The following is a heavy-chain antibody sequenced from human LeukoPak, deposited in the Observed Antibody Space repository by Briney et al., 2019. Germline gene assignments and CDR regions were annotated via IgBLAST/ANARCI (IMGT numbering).Heavy chain of an antibody. CDR2: ISGTAGRT. D-gene: IGHD1-26*01. CDR1: GFTVSTYG. CDR3: ARDKIVGATYFDF. Sequence: GGSLRLSCAASGFTVSTYGMSWVRQAPGKGLEWVSAISGTAGRTKYADSVKGRFTISRDNAKNSLFLQMNSLRAEDTAVYYCARDKIVGATYFDFWDQGTLVTVSS. J-gene: IGHJ4*02. V-gene: IGHV3-23*01.